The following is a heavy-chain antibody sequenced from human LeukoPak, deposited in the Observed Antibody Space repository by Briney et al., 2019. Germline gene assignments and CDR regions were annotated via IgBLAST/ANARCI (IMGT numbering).Heavy chain of an antibody. CDR3: ARAQTYYDILTGYLRLYYFDY. CDR1: GGSISSGDYY. V-gene: IGHV4-30-4*01. D-gene: IGHD3-9*01. J-gene: IGHJ4*02. Sequence: PSQTLSLTCTVSGGSISSGDYYWSWIRQPPGKGLEWIGYIYYSGSTYYNPSLKSRVTISVDTSKNQFSLKLSSVTAADTAVYYCARAQTYYDILTGYLRLYYFDYWGQGTLVTVSS. CDR2: IYYSGST.